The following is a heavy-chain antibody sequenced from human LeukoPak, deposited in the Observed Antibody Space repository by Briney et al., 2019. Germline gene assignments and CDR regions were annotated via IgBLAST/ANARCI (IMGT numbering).Heavy chain of an antibody. CDR1: GYTFSSYG. CDR3: ARVLREDLDYFDY. V-gene: IGHV1-18*01. CDR2: ISAYNGDT. J-gene: IGHJ4*02. Sequence: ASVKVSCKASGYTFSSYGISWVRQAPGQGLEWMGWISAYNGDTNYAQKLQGRVTLTTDTSTSTAYMELRGLRSDDTAVYYCARVLREDLDYFDYWGQGTLVTVSS. D-gene: IGHD2-15*01.